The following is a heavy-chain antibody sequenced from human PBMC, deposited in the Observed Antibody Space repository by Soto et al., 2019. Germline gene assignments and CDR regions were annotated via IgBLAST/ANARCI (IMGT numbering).Heavy chain of an antibody. D-gene: IGHD3-22*01. CDR1: EFTFSSYG. CDR2: ISYDGNNK. V-gene: IGHV3-30*03. Sequence: QVQLVESGGGVVQPGRSLTLSCAASEFTFSSYGIHWVRQAPGKGLEWVAIISYDGNNKQYADSVKGRFTISRDTSKSTVHLQINSLRVEDTAVYYCARDTYYHDSSGYYVFDYWGQGTLVTVSS. J-gene: IGHJ4*02. CDR3: ARDTYYHDSSGYYVFDY.